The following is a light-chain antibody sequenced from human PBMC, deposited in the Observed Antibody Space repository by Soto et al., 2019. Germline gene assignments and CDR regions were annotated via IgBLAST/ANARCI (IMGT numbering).Light chain of an antibody. Sequence: QSVLTQSPSASASLGASVKLTCTLSSGHSSYAIAWHQQQPEKGPRYLMKLNSDGSHYKGDGIPDRFSGSSSGAERYLTISSLQYEDEADYYCQTWGTGIQVFGGGTKVTVL. CDR3: QTWGTGIQV. J-gene: IGLJ2*01. V-gene: IGLV4-69*01. CDR2: LNSDGSH. CDR1: SGHSSYA.